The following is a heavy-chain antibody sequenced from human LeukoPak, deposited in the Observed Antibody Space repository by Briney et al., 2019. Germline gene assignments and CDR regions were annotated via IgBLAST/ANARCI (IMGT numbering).Heavy chain of an antibody. CDR3: ARENSGSSRAFDS. D-gene: IGHD5-12*01. Sequence: ASVNVSCKASGYTFTSYYMHWVRQAPGRVREAMGIMNPSGSSTSCAQKFQGRVTITADTSTSTVYMELSSLRSADTAVYYCARENSGSSRAFDSWGQGTLVTVSS. V-gene: IGHV1-46*03. CDR2: MNPSGSST. CDR1: GYTFTSYY. J-gene: IGHJ4*02.